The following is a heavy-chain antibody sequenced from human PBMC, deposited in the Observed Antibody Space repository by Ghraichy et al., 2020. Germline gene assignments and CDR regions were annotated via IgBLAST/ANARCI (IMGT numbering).Heavy chain of an antibody. D-gene: IGHD5-12*01. Sequence: ASVKVSCKASGYTFTSYYMHWVRQAPGQGLEWMGIINPSGGSTSYAQKFQGRVTMTRDTATSTVYMELSSLRSEDTAGYYGARVGGGYDYHFDYWGQGTLVTVSS. CDR2: INPSGGST. J-gene: IGHJ4*02. V-gene: IGHV1-46*01. CDR3: ARVGGGYDYHFDY. CDR1: GYTFTSYY.